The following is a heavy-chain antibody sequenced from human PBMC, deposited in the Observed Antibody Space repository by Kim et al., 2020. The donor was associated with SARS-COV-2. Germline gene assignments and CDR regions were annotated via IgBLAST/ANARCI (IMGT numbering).Heavy chain of an antibody. J-gene: IGHJ6*02. CDR2: IYYSGST. D-gene: IGHD3-16*01. V-gene: IGHV4-31*03. CDR3: ARGVMGYYYYGMDV. CDR1: GGSISSGGYY. Sequence: SETLSLTCTVSGGSISSGGYYWSWIRQHPGKGLEWIGYIYYSGSTYYNPSLKSRVTISVDTSKNQFSLKLSSVTAADTAVYYCARGVMGYYYYGMDVWGQGTTVTVSS.